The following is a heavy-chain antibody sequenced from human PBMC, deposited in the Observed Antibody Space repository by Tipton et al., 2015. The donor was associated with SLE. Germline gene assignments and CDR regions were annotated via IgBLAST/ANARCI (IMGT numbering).Heavy chain of an antibody. V-gene: IGHV3-7*05. CDR1: GFSFTTFW. CDR3: AKQIVAGQYYYGMDV. D-gene: IGHD6-19*01. J-gene: IGHJ6*02. CDR2: IKQEGSEK. Sequence: SLRLSCAASGFSFTTFWMSWVRQAPGKGLEWVGQIKQEGSEKHYGDSVKGRFTISRDNSKNTLYLQWNSLRAEDTAVYYCAKQIVAGQYYYGMDVWGQGTTVTVSS.